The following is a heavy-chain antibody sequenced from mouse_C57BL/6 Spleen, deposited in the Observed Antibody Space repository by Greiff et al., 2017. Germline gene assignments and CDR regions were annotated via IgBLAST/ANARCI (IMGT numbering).Heavy chain of an antibody. J-gene: IGHJ2*01. Sequence: QVQLKQSGAELARPGASVKMSCKASGYTFTSYTMHWVKQRPGQGLEWIGYINPSSGYTKYNQKFKDKATLTADKSSSTAYMQLSSLTSEDSAVYYCARFVYDGYYYFDYWGQGTTLTVSS. D-gene: IGHD2-3*01. CDR2: INPSSGYT. CDR3: ARFVYDGYYYFDY. V-gene: IGHV1-4*01. CDR1: GYTFTSYT.